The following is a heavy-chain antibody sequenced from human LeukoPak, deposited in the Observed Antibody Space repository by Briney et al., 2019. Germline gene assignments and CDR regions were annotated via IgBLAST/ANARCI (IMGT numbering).Heavy chain of an antibody. CDR1: GFTFSSYS. Sequence: GGSLRLSCAASGFTFSSYSMNWVRQAPGKGLEWVSSISSSSSYIYYADSVKGRFTISRDNAKNSLYLQMNSLRAEDTAVYYCAKGHGRIVLYYYYYMDVWGKGTTVTISS. CDR2: ISSSSSYI. D-gene: IGHD3-22*01. CDR3: AKGHGRIVLYYYYYMDV. J-gene: IGHJ6*03. V-gene: IGHV3-21*01.